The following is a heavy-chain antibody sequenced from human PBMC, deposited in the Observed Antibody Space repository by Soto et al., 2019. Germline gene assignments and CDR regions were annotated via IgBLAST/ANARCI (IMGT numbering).Heavy chain of an antibody. CDR3: AKDPTNEYYHGMDV. CDR2: ISGSGGST. Sequence: GGSLRLSCAASGFTFSSYAMSWVRQAPGKGLEWVSAISGSGGSTYYADSVKGRFTISRDNSKNTLYLQMNSLRAEDTAVYYCAKDPTNEYYHGMDVWGQGTTVTVSS. D-gene: IGHD1-1*01. J-gene: IGHJ6*02. V-gene: IGHV3-23*01. CDR1: GFTFSSYA.